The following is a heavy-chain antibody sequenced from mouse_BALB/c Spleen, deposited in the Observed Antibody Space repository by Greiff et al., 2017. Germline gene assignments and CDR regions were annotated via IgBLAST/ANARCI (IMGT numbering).Heavy chain of an antibody. J-gene: IGHJ3*01. CDR1: GFTFSSYG. CDR3: ASPYYDYDEGFAY. D-gene: IGHD2-4*01. V-gene: IGHV5-6*02. Sequence: EVKLEESGGDLVKPGGSLKLSCAASGFTFSSYGMSWVRQTPDKRLEWVATISSGGSYTYYPDSVKGRFTISRDNAKNTLYLQMSSLKSEDTAMYYCASPYYDYDEGFAYWGQGTLVTVSA. CDR2: ISSGGSYT.